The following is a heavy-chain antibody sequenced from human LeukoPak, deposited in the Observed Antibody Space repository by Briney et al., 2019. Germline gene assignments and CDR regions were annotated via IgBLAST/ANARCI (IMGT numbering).Heavy chain of an antibody. CDR3: ARDGGRYYDFWSGYPYWYFDL. CDR1: GGSISSYY. CDR2: IYYSGST. V-gene: IGHV4-59*01. J-gene: IGHJ2*01. Sequence: PSETLSLTCTVSGGSISSYYWSWIRQPPGKGLEWIGYIYYSGSTNYNPSLKSRVTISVDTSKNQFSLKLSSVTAADTAVYYCARDGGRYYDFWSGYPYWYFDLWGRGTLVTVSS. D-gene: IGHD3-3*01.